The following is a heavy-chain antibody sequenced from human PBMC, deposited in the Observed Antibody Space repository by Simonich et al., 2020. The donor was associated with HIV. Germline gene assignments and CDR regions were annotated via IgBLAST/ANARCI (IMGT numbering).Heavy chain of an antibody. CDR3: ARLAYYDSSGYYFDY. D-gene: IGHD3-22*01. V-gene: IGHV5-51*01. CDR2: IYHGDSDT. CDR1: GYSFTSYW. Sequence: EVQLVQSGAEVKKPGESLKISCKGSGYSFTSYWIGWVRQMPGKGLEWMGIIYHGDSDTRYSPSFQGHVTISADKSISTAYLQWSSLKASDTAMYYCARLAYYDSSGYYFDYWGQGTLVTVSS. J-gene: IGHJ4*02.